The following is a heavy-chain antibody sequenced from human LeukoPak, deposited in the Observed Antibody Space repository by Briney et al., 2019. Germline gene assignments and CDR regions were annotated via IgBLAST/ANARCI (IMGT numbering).Heavy chain of an antibody. V-gene: IGHV4-4*07. D-gene: IGHD3-3*01. CDR2: IYTSGST. Sequence: SETLSLTCTVSGGSISSYYWSWIRQPAGKGLEWIGRIYTSGSTNYNPSLKSRVTISVDTSKNQFSLKLSSVTAADTAVYYCARGLVRDHYEFWSGQTYYYGTDGWGQGTTVTGSS. CDR1: GGSISSYY. J-gene: IGHJ6*02. CDR3: ARGLVRDHYEFWSGQTYYYGTDG.